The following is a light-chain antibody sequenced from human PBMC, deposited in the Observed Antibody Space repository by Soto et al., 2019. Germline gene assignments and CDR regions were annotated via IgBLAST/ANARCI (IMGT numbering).Light chain of an antibody. J-gene: IGLJ1*01. Sequence: QAVVTQEPSVTVSPVGTVTLTCASATGAVSSGNFPSWFRQKPGQPPRALIYSVDSKHSWTPARFSGSLLEGKAALTLSHVQPEDEAEYYCLLYYGPAGGVGSWTKVTV. CDR3: LLYYGPAGG. CDR1: TGAVSSGNF. V-gene: IGLV7-43*01. CDR2: SVD.